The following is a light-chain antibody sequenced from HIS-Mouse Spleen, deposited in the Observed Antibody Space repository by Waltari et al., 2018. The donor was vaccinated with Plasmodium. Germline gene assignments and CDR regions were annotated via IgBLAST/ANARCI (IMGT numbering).Light chain of an antibody. Sequence: QSALTQPPSASGSPGQSVTISCTGTSSDVGGYNYVSWYQQHPGKAPNLMIYEVRKRPPGGPDRFSGSKSGNTASLTVSGLQAEDEADYYCSSYAGSNNLVFGGGTKLTVL. CDR2: EVR. CDR1: SSDVGGYNY. CDR3: SSYAGSNNLV. J-gene: IGLJ2*01. V-gene: IGLV2-8*01.